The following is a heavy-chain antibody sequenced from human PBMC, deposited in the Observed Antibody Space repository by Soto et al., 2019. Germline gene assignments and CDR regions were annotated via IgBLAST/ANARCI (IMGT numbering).Heavy chain of an antibody. CDR2: FYYSGST. V-gene: IGHV4-39*01. J-gene: IGHJ3*02. CDR3: ARRFDYYDSSYGAFDI. CDR1: GGSISSSSYY. D-gene: IGHD3-22*01. Sequence: QLQLQESGPGLVKPSETLSLTCTVSGGSISSSSYYWGWIRQPPGKGLEWIGSFYYSGSTYYNPSLKSRVTISVDTSKNQFSLKLSSVTAADTAVYYCARRFDYYDSSYGAFDIWGQGTMVTVSS.